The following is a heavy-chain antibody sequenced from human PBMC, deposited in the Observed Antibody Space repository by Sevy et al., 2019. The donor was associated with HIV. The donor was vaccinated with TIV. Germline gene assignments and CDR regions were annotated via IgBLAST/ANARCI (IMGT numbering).Heavy chain of an antibody. CDR3: ARVGYSYGYDY. D-gene: IGHD5-18*01. V-gene: IGHV3-53*01. CDR2: IYSGGST. Sequence: GGSLRLSCAASGFTVSSNYMSWVRQAPGKGLEWVSVIYSGGSTYYADSVKGQFTISRDNSKNTLYLQMNSLRAEDTAVYYCARVGYSYGYDYWGQGTLVTVSS. J-gene: IGHJ4*02. CDR1: GFTVSSNY.